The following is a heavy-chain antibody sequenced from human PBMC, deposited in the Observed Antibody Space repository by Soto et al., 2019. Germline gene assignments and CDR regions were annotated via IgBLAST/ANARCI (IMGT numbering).Heavy chain of an antibody. CDR2: ITSNGRTT. CDR3: YKDDIFTVGTGMHKRRER. V-gene: IGHV3-64D*06. J-gene: IGHJ4*02. D-gene: IGHD3-9*01. CDR1: GFTFSTYA. Sequence: MRVSCSASGFTFSTYAMHWVRQAPGKGLEYIAGITSNGRTTSYKDSVKGRFIISRDNSESTLYLQMSSLRFDDTAVYFCYKDDIFTVGTGMHKRRERWSEGT.